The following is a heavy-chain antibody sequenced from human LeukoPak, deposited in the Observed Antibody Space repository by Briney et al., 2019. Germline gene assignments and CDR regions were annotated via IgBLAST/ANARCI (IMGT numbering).Heavy chain of an antibody. V-gene: IGHV3-33*01. D-gene: IGHD3-3*01. CDR2: IWYDGSNK. CDR1: GFTFSSYG. Sequence: GGSLRLSCAASGFTFSSYGMHWVRQAPGKGLEWVAVIWYDGSNKYYADSVKGRFTISRDNSKNTLYLQMNSLRAEDTAVYYCARTQGLRFLEWLLDYWGQGTLVTVSS. J-gene: IGHJ4*02. CDR3: ARTQGLRFLEWLLDY.